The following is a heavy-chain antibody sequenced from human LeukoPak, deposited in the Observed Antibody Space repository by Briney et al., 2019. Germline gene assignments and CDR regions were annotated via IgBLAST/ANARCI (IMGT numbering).Heavy chain of an antibody. CDR1: GFTFSSYG. CDR3: AKEGYYDFWSGYRHPFDY. V-gene: IGHV3-30*02. Sequence: GGSLRLSCAASGFTFSSYGMHWVRQAPGKGLDWVAFIRYDGSNKYYADSVKGRFTISRDNSKNTLYLQMNSLRAEDTAVYYCAKEGYYDFWSGYRHPFDYWGQGTLVTVSS. CDR2: IRYDGSNK. D-gene: IGHD3-3*01. J-gene: IGHJ4*02.